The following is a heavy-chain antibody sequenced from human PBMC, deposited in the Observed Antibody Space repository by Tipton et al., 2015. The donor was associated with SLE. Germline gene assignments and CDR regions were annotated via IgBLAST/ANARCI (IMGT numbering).Heavy chain of an antibody. V-gene: IGHV3-30-3*01. J-gene: IGHJ6*03. CDR2: ISYDGSTK. CDR1: GFTFSSYA. Sequence: SLRLSCAASGFTFSSYAMHWVRQAPGKGLEWVAVISYDGSTKYNADSVKGRFTISRDNSKNTLYLQMNSLRTEDTAVYYCARDGVGLRYFDWLPPLYMDVWRKGPRSPSP. CDR3: ARDGVGLRYFDWLPPLYMDV. D-gene: IGHD3-9*01.